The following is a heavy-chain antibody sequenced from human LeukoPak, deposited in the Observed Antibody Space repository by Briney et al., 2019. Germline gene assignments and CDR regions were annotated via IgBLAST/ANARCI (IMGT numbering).Heavy chain of an antibody. Sequence: TGGSLRLSCAASGFTVSSNYMSWVRQAPGKGLEWVSVIYSGGSTYYADSVKGRFTISRDNSKNTLYLQMNSLRAEDTAVYYCAREGQQLDFGYWGQGTLVTVSP. CDR3: AREGQQLDFGY. V-gene: IGHV3-66*01. CDR2: IYSGGST. CDR1: GFTVSSNY. J-gene: IGHJ4*02. D-gene: IGHD6-13*01.